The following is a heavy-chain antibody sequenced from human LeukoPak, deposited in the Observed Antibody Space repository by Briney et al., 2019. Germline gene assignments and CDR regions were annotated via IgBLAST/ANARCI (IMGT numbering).Heavy chain of an antibody. CDR3: ARGGGLDV. CDR1: GFTFSSYG. D-gene: IGHD3-16*01. Sequence: GGSLRLSCAASGFTFSSYGMNWVRQAPGKGLEWVSYIGSSSSTIYYADSVKGRFTISRDNAKNSLYLQMSNLRAEDTAVYFCARGGGLDVWGQGATVTVSS. V-gene: IGHV3-48*01. J-gene: IGHJ6*02. CDR2: IGSSSSTI.